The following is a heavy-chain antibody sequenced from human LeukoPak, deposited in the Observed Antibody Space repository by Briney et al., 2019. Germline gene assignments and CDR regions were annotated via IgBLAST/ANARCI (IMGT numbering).Heavy chain of an antibody. CDR3: ARARGPPYYYGSGSYYNDPYYYYGMDV. CDR1: GGSFSGYY. D-gene: IGHD3-10*01. CDR2: INHSGST. Sequence: ASETLSLTCAVYGGSFSGYYWSWIRQPPGKGLEWIGEINHSGSTNYNPSLKSRVTISVDTSKNQFSLKLSSVTAADTAVYYCARARGPPYYYGSGSYYNDPYYYYGMDVWGQGTTVTASS. V-gene: IGHV4-34*01. J-gene: IGHJ6*02.